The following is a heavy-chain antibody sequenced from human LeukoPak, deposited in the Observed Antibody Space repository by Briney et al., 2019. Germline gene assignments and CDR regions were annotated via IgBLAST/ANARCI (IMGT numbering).Heavy chain of an antibody. CDR3: ARDLDSSFSFDS. CDR1: GYTFTTYS. D-gene: IGHD3-22*01. CDR2: INGGHGKT. V-gene: IGHV1-3*01. J-gene: IGHJ4*02. Sequence: ASVKVSCKASGYTFTTYSLHWVRQAPGQRLEWMGWINGGHGKTKYSQKFRGRVTFTRDTSATTAYMELSSLRFEDTAVYYCARDLDSSFSFDSWGQGTLVTVSS.